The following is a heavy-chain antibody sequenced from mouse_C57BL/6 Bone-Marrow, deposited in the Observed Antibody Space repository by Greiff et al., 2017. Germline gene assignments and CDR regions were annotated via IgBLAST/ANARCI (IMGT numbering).Heavy chain of an antibody. J-gene: IGHJ4*01. CDR3: ASYARDY. CDR2: INPSSGYT. Sequence: QVQLQQSGAELARPGASVPMSCKASGYPFTSYTMHWVKQRPGQGLEWIGYINPSSGYTKYNQKFKDKATLTADKSSSTAYMQLSSLTSEDSAVYYCASYARDYWGQGTSVTVSS. V-gene: IGHV1-4*01. CDR1: GYPFTSYT.